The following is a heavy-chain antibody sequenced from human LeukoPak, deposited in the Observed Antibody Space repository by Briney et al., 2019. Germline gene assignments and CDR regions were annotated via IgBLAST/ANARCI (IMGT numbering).Heavy chain of an antibody. CDR2: IYSGGST. D-gene: IGHD3-10*01. CDR3: ARHYGSGSYYTDY. CDR1: GFTVSSNY. J-gene: IGHJ4*02. Sequence: GGSLRLSCAASGFTVSSNYMSWVRQAPGKGLEWVSVIYSGGSTYYADSVKGRFTISRDNSKNTLYLQMNSLRAEDTAVYYCARHYGSGSYYTDYWGQGTLVTVSS. V-gene: IGHV3-53*01.